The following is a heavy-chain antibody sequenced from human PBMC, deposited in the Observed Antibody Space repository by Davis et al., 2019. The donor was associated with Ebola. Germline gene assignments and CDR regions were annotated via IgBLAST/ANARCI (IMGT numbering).Heavy chain of an antibody. J-gene: IGHJ6*02. CDR3: AKDGRKRDGGYYYYGMDV. CDR2: ISGSGGST. D-gene: IGHD4-23*01. Sequence: GGSLRPPCAAPGSTFSSSWMSWVRQAPGKGLEWVSAISGSGGSTYYADSVKGRFTISRDNSKNTLYLQMNSLRAEDTAVYYCAKDGRKRDGGYYYYGMDVWGQGATVTVSS. V-gene: IGHV3-23*01. CDR1: GSTFSSSW.